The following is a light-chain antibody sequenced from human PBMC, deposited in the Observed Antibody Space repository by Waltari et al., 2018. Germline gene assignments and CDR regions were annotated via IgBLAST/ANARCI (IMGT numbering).Light chain of an antibody. CDR2: DTS. Sequence: EIVLTQSPATLSLSPGDRANLSCRPSQSVSRYLAWYHQKPGQAPRRIIYDTSSRATGIPARFSGSGSETDFTLTISSLEPEDSAVYYCQQRSNWPPLLTFGGGTKVEI. CDR3: QQRSNWPPLLT. CDR1: QSVSRY. J-gene: IGKJ4*01. V-gene: IGKV3-11*01.